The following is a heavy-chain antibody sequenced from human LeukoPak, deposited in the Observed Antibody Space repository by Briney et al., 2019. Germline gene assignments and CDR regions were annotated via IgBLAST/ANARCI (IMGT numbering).Heavy chain of an antibody. J-gene: IGHJ6*04. CDR2: MSAYNGNT. V-gene: IGHV1-18*04. Sequence: ASVKVSCKASGYTFTSYGISWVRQAPGQGLEWMGWMSAYNGNTNYAQKLQGRVTMTTDTSTSTAYMELRSLRSDDTAVYYCARDPFVVVPAAISYYYYGMDVWGKGTTVTVSS. CDR1: GYTFTSYG. CDR3: ARDPFVVVPAAISYYYYGMDV. D-gene: IGHD2-2*01.